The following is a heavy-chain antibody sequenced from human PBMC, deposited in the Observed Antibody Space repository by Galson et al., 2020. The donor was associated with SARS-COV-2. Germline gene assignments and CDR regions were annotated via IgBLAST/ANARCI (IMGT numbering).Heavy chain of an antibody. CDR1: GFTFSNAW. V-gene: IGHV3-15*01. J-gene: IGHJ6*02. Sequence: GESLKISCAASGFTFSNAWMSWVRQAPGKGLEWVGRIKSKTDGGTTDYAAPVKGRFTISRDDSKNTLYLQMNSLKTEDTAVYYCTTDQSADYDFWVARYYYYGMDVWGQGTTVTVSS. D-gene: IGHD3-3*01. CDR3: TTDQSADYDFWVARYYYYGMDV. CDR2: IKSKTDGGTT.